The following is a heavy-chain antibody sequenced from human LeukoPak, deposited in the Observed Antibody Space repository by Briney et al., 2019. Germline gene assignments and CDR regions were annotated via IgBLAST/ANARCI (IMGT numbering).Heavy chain of an antibody. V-gene: IGHV4-59*11. CDR3: ARVARPRNYCSGGSCYSNFDY. J-gene: IGHJ4*02. CDR2: IYYSGST. D-gene: IGHD2-15*01. CDR1: GGSISSHY. Sequence: SETLSLTCTVSGGSISSHYWSWIRQPPGKGLEWIGYIYYSGSTNYNPSLKSRVTISVDTSKNQFSLKLSSVTAADTAVYYCARVARPRNYCSGGSCYSNFDYWGQGTLVTVSS.